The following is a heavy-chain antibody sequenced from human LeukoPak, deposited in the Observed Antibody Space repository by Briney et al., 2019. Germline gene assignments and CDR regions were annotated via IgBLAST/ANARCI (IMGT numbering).Heavy chain of an antibody. Sequence: SETLSLTCTVSGGSISSSSYYWGWIRQPPGKGLEWIGSIYYSGSTYYNPSLKSRVTISVDTSKNQFSLKLSSVTAADTAVYYCARGNLYYDFWSGYRGTFDYWGQGTLVTVSS. CDR1: GGSISSSSYY. J-gene: IGHJ4*02. D-gene: IGHD3-3*01. CDR2: IYYSGST. CDR3: ARGNLYYDFWSGYRGTFDY. V-gene: IGHV4-39*07.